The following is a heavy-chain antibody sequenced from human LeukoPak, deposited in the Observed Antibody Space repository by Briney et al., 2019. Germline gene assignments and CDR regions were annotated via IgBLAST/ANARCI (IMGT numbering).Heavy chain of an antibody. CDR2: IVYSGTT. J-gene: IGHJ4*02. Sequence: PLETLSLTCTVSGGSISGSSYYWGWVRQPPGKGLEWIGSIVYSGTTHYDPSLKSRVTISVDTSKNQFSLKLSSVTAADTAVYYCARGDGSYYSPVLYYFDYWGQGTLVTVSS. CDR1: GGSISGSSYY. CDR3: ARGDGSYYSPVLYYFDY. V-gene: IGHV4-39*07. D-gene: IGHD1-26*01.